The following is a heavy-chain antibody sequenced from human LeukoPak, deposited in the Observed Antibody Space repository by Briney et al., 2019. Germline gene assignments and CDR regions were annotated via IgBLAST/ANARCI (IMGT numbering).Heavy chain of an antibody. CDR3: ARRLVATMGLAGSYYYYYMDV. CDR2: INTNTGNP. J-gene: IGHJ6*03. CDR1: GYTFTSYA. D-gene: IGHD5-12*01. Sequence: ASVKVSCKASGYTFTSYAMNWVRQAPGQGLGWMGWINTNTGNPTYAQGFTGRFVFSLDTSVSTAYLQISSLKAEDTAVYYCARRLVATMGLAGSYYYYYMDVWGKGTTVTVSS. V-gene: IGHV7-4-1*02.